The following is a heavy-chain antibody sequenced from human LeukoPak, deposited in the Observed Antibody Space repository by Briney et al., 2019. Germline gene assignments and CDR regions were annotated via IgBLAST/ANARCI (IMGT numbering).Heavy chain of an antibody. Sequence: SETLSLTCTVSGGSISSSDYYWGWIRQPPGKGLEWIGSIYLTTYYNPSLKSRVTISVDTSKNQSSLKLNSVTAADTAVYYCARDRLRWPKIDYWGQGTLVTVSS. V-gene: IGHV4-39*07. J-gene: IGHJ4*02. CDR1: GGSISSSDYY. CDR3: ARDRLRWPKIDY. D-gene: IGHD4-23*01. CDR2: IYLTT.